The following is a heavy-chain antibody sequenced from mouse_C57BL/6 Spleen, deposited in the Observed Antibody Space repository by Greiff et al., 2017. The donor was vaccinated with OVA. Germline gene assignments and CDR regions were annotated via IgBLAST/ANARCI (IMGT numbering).Heavy chain of an antibody. V-gene: IGHV1-15*01. CDR3: TTSSPDV. J-gene: IGHJ1*03. D-gene: IGHD1-1*01. CDR2: IDPETGGT. CDR1: GYTFTDYE. Sequence: QVQLKESGAELVRPGASVTLSCKASGYTFTDYEMHWVKQTPVHGLEWIGAIDPETGGTAYNQKFKGKAILTADKSSSTAYMELRSLTSEDSAVYYCTTSSPDVWGTGTTVTVSS.